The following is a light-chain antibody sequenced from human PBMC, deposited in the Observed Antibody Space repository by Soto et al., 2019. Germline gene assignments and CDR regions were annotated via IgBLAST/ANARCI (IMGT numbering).Light chain of an antibody. CDR3: QQSSSTPRT. J-gene: IGKJ1*01. Sequence: DIQMTQSPSSLSASVGDRVTITCRASQNIATDLSWYQQKSGKAPNLLIHAASSLQSGVPSRFSGSGSGTDFTLTISSLQPEDFATYYCQQSSSTPRTFGQGTKVEI. CDR1: QNIATD. CDR2: AAS. V-gene: IGKV1-39*01.